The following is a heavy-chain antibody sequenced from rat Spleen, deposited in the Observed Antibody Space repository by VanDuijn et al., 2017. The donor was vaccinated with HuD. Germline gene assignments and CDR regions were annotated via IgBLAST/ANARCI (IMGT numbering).Heavy chain of an antibody. V-gene: IGHV2-43*01. D-gene: IGHD1-11*01. Sequence: QVQLKESGPGLVQPSQTLSLTCTVSGFSLTSYHVSWVRQPPGKGLEWMGVIWNSGRTTYNSLFKSRLSISRDTSKSQVFLKMNSLQHEDTATDYGARDWSTEFDYWGQGVMVTVSS. CDR2: IWNSGRT. CDR1: GFSLTSYH. J-gene: IGHJ2*01. CDR3: ARDWSTEFDY.